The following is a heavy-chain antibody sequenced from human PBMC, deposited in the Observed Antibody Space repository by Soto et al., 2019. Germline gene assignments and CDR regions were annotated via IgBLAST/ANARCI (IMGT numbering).Heavy chain of an antibody. CDR3: ATWHLREHAYDI. Sequence: DVQLVESGGGLIQPGGSLRLSCVASGLTVSGKNYMAWVRQAPGKGPEWLSGVYDLDGTYYADSVRGRFTTSIDSSRTTVYLQMRDLRPEDTALYCCATWHLREHAYDIWGQGTMVTVSS. J-gene: IGHJ3*02. CDR1: GLTVSGKNY. V-gene: IGHV3-53*01. D-gene: IGHD5-12*01. CDR2: VYDLDGT.